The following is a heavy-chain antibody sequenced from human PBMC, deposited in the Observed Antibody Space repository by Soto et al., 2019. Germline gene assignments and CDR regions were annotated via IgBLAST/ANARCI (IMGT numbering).Heavy chain of an antibody. CDR3: ARTTAVPNTLRSRYFFDY. J-gene: IGHJ4*02. CDR2: VYYSGTT. V-gene: IGHV4-59*01. CDR1: GCTISSGC. Sequence: SEPLSLTCTVSGCTISSGCLSWIRQPPVKRLEWIGYVYYSGTTNYNPSLKSRVTISVDLSKNQFSLRLSSVTTADTALYDCARTTAVPNTLRSRYFFDYWGQGTLVTVSS. D-gene: IGHD4-17*01.